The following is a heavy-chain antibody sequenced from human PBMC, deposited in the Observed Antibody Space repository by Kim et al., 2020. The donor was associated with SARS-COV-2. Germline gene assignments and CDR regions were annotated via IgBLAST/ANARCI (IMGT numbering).Heavy chain of an antibody. V-gene: IGHV3-23*01. CDR1: GFTYSAYA. CDR3: AKHFGSSGSEFQH. D-gene: IGHD3-22*01. CDR2: ISGNDGST. Sequence: GGSLRLSCAASGFTYSAYAMSWVRQAPGRGLEWFSGISGNDGSTYYADSVKGRFIISRDNSKNTLHLQTNSLRADDTAVYYCAKHFGSSGSEFQHWGQGTLVTVSS. J-gene: IGHJ1*01.